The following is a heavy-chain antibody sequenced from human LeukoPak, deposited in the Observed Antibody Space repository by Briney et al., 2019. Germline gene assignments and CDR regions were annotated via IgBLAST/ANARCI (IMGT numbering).Heavy chain of an antibody. J-gene: IGHJ6*03. CDR3: ARVVTAAGTVGYYYYMDV. CDR2: IYTSGST. CDR1: GGSISSGSYY. Sequence: SETLSLTCTVSGGSISSGSYYWSWIRQPAGTGLEWIGRIYTSGSTNYNPSLKSRVTISVDTSKNQFSLKLSSVTAADTAVYYCARVVTAAGTVGYYYYMDVWGKGTTVTVSS. V-gene: IGHV4-61*02. D-gene: IGHD6-13*01.